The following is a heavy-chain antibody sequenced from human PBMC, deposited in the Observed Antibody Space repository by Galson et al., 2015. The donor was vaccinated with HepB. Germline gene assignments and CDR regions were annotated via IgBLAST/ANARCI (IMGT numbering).Heavy chain of an antibody. J-gene: IGHJ4*02. D-gene: IGHD5-18*01. CDR1: GFTFSSYT. CDR3: VKVRLQYSWLGSFDS. V-gene: IGHV3-64D*06. CDR2: ISTNGGST. Sequence: SLRLSRAASGFTFSSYTMHWVRQAPGKGLEYVSGISTNGGSTYYTDSVKGRFTISRDNSKNTLYLQMSSLTTEDTAVYYCVKVRLQYSWLGSFDSWGQGTLVTVSS.